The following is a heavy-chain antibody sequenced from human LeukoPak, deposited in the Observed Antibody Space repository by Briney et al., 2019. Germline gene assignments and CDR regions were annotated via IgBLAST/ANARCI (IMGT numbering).Heavy chain of an antibody. CDR2: INHSGST. D-gene: IGHD5-18*01. Sequence: SETLSLTCAVYGGSFSGYYWSWIRQPPGKGLEWIGEINHSGSTNYNPSLKSRVTISVDTSKNQFSLKLSSVTAADTAVYYCARADGYNYGFVFDYWGQGTLVTVSS. J-gene: IGHJ4*02. V-gene: IGHV4-34*01. CDR1: GGSFSGYY. CDR3: ARADGYNYGFVFDY.